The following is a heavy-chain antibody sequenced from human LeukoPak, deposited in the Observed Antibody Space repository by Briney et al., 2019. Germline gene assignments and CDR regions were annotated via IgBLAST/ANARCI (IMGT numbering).Heavy chain of an antibody. Sequence: GGSLRISCAASGFSFDAYAMSWVRQAPGKGLERVSSISETGRTTSYTDSVKGRFTISRDISKSTLHLQMNRLRAEDTALYYCAKDHDNTDFYYYFDSWGQGTLVTVSS. CDR2: ISETGRTT. V-gene: IGHV3-23*01. D-gene: IGHD3-10*01. CDR3: AKDHDNTDFYYYFDS. CDR1: GFSFDAYA. J-gene: IGHJ4*02.